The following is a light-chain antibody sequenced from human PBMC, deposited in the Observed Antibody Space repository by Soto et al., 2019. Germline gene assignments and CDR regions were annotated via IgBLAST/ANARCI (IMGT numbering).Light chain of an antibody. CDR2: GAS. V-gene: IGKV3-20*01. CDR3: QQYGSSRT. Sequence: EIVLTQSPGTLSLSPGERATLSCRARQSVSSSYLAWYQQKPCQAPRLLIYGASSRATGIPDSVSGSGSGTDFTLTISRLEPEDFVVYYCQQYGSSRTFGGGTKLEIK. J-gene: IGKJ4*02. CDR1: QSVSSSY.